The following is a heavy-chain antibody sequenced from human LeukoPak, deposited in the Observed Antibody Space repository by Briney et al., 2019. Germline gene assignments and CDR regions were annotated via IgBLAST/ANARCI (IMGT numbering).Heavy chain of an antibody. J-gene: IGHJ4*02. V-gene: IGHV3-20*04. Sequence: GGSLRLSCAASGFTFDDYGMSWVRQAPGKGLEWVSGINWNGASTGYADSVKGRFTISRDNAKNSLYLQMNSLRVEDTALYYCATAKLVGAPYFDYWGQGTLVTVSS. CDR1: GFTFDDYG. CDR2: INWNGAST. CDR3: ATAKLVGAPYFDY. D-gene: IGHD1-26*01.